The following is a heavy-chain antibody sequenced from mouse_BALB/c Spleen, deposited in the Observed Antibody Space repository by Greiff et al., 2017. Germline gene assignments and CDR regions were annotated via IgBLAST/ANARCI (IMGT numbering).Heavy chain of an antibody. CDR3: ARALYYRYDEAAMDY. D-gene: IGHD2-14*01. CDR2: IRNKANGYTT. CDR1: GFTFTDYY. J-gene: IGHJ4*01. V-gene: IGHV7-3*02. Sequence: EVQLVESGGGLVQPGGSLRLSCATSGFTFTDYYMSWVRQPPGKALEWLGFIRNKANGYTTEYSASVKGRFTISRDNSQSILYLQMNTLRAEDSATYYCARALYYRYDEAAMDYWGQGTSVTVSS.